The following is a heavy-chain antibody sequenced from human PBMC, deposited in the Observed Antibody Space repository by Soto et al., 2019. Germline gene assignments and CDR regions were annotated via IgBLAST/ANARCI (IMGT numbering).Heavy chain of an antibody. CDR1: GDSFNDYY. V-gene: IGHV1-2*02. J-gene: IGHJ6*03. CDR3: ASESGGAPATLDYYYFYMDV. Sequence: VQLVQSGAEVKKPGASVMVSCKTSGDSFNDYYIHWVRQAPGQGLAWLGWINPNGGVTKYAQKFHGRVTVTRHTYIRTDNVELSSLRSDNTAVYYCASESGGAPATLDYYYFYMDVWGKGTTVTVSS. CDR2: INPNGGVT. D-gene: IGHD1-26*01.